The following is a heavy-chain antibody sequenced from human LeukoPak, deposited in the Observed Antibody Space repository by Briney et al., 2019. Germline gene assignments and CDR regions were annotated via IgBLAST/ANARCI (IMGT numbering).Heavy chain of an antibody. V-gene: IGHV4-34*01. Sequence: SETLSLTCTVSGGSISGYYWSWIRQPPGKGLEWIGEINHSGSTNYNPSLKSRVTISVDTSKNQFSLKLSSVTAADTAVYYCARGRVEGGWTPSRLFDPWGQGTLVTVSS. D-gene: IGHD6-19*01. J-gene: IGHJ5*02. CDR1: GGSISGYY. CDR2: INHSGST. CDR3: ARGRVEGGWTPSRLFDP.